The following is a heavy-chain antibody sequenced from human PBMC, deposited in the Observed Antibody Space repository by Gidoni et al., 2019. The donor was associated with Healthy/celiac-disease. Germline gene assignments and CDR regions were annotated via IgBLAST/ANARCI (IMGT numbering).Heavy chain of an antibody. CDR3: ARGDPYYYDSSGYHAFDI. J-gene: IGHJ3*02. CDR2: LWYDGSNK. V-gene: IGHV3-33*08. D-gene: IGHD3-22*01. CDR1: GFTFRSYG. Sequence: QVQLVESGGGVLQPGRSLRLSCAASGFTFRSYGMHLVRQAPGNGMKWVAVLWYDGSNKYYAESVKGRFTISRDNSKNTLYLQMNSLRAEDTAVYYCARGDPYYYDSSGYHAFDIWGQGTMVTVSS.